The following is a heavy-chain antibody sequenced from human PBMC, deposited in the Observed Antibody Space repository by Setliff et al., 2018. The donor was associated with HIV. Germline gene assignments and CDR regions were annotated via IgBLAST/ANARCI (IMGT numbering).Heavy chain of an antibody. CDR1: GYTFTSYD. J-gene: IGHJ4*02. V-gene: IGHV1-18*01. CDR2: ISAYNGNT. CDR3: ARGKTWLRFLDY. Sequence: ASVKVSCKASGYTFTSYDISWVRQAPGQGLEWMGWISAYNGNTNYAQKLQGRITVTMDTSTSTAYMELRSLKSDDTAVYYCARGKTWLRFLDYWGQGTLVTVSS. D-gene: IGHD5-12*01.